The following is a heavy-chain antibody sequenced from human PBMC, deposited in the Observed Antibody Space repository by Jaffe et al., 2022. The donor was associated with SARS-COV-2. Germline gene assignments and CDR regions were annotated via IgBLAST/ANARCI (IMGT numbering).Heavy chain of an antibody. V-gene: IGHV3-30*18. Sequence: QVQLVESGGGVVQPGRSLRLSCAASGFTFSSYGMHWVRQAPGKGLEWVAVISYDGSNKYYADSVKGRFTISRDNSKNTLYLQMNSLRAEDTAVYYCAKDLDSHKSNYYYYYGMDVWGQGTTVTVSS. CDR3: AKDLDSHKSNYYYYYGMDV. CDR2: ISYDGSNK. J-gene: IGHJ6*02. CDR1: GFTFSSYG. D-gene: IGHD3-9*01.